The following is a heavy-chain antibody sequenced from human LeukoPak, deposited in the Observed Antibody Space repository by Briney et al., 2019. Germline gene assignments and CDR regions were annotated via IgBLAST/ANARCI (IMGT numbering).Heavy chain of an antibody. V-gene: IGHV5-51*01. D-gene: IGHD6-13*01. CDR1: GYSFTSYW. CDR3: ARGEVELVTPTTYYFDY. J-gene: IGHJ4*02. Sequence: GASLKISCKGSGYSFTSYWSGWVRQMPGKGLGWMGIIYPGDSDTRYSPSFQGQVTISADKSISTAYLQWSSLKASDAAMYYCARGEVELVTPTTYYFDYWGQGALVTVSS. CDR2: IYPGDSDT.